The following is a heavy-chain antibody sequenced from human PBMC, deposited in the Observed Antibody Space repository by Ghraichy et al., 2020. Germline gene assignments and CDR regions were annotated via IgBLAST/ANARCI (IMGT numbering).Heavy chain of an antibody. CDR1: GYTLTELS. CDR2: FDPEDGET. CDR3: ATAEEVPAAIPPLDV. Sequence: ASVKVSCKVSGYTLTELSMHWVRQAPGKGLEWMGGFDPEDGETIYAQKFQGRVTMTEDTSTDTAYMELSSLRSEDTAVYYCATAEEVPAAIPPLDVWGQGTTVTVSS. D-gene: IGHD2-2*01. J-gene: IGHJ6*02. V-gene: IGHV1-24*01.